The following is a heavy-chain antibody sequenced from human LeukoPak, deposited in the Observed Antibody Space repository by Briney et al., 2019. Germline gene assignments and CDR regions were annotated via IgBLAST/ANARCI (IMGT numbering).Heavy chain of an antibody. CDR2: INPSGGST. Sequence: GASVKVSCKASGYTLTSYYMHWVRQAPGQGLEWMGIINPSGGSTSYAQKFQGRVTMTRDTSTSTVHMELSSLRSEDTAVYYCARDLDCSSTSCYTFDYWGQGTLVTVSS. CDR1: GYTLTSYY. J-gene: IGHJ4*02. D-gene: IGHD2-2*01. V-gene: IGHV1-46*01. CDR3: ARDLDCSSTSCYTFDY.